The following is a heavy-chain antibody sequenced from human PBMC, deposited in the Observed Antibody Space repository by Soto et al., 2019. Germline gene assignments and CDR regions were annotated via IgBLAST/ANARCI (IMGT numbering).Heavy chain of an antibody. V-gene: IGHV3-49*03. Sequence: HPGGSLRLSCTASGFTFGDYAMSWFRQAPGKGLEWVGFIRSKAYGGTTEYAASVKGRFTISRDDSKSIAYLQMNSLKTEDTAVYYCTREAHYDFWSGYYTDFDYWGQGTLVTVSS. CDR3: TREAHYDFWSGYYTDFDY. D-gene: IGHD3-3*01. J-gene: IGHJ4*02. CDR1: GFTFGDYA. CDR2: IRSKAYGGTT.